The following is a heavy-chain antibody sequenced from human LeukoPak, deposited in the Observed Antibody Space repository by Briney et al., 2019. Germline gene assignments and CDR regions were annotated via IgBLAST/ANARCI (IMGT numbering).Heavy chain of an antibody. V-gene: IGHV4-38-2*02. J-gene: IGHJ4*02. D-gene: IGHD1-26*01. CDR2: IYYTGIT. Sequence: SSETLSLTCNVSSYSIRNDYYWGWVRQSPGKGLEWIGSIYYTGITYYNPSLKSRVTISIDTSKNQFSLKLTSVTATDTAVYYCARESALGVERVGGYFDYWGQGALVTVFS. CDR3: ARESALGVERVGGYFDY. CDR1: SYSIRNDYY.